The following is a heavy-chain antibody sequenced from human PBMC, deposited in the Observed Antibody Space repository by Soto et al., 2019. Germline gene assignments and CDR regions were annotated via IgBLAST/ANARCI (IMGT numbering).Heavy chain of an antibody. V-gene: IGHV3-23*01. CDR2: ISGSGDST. Sequence: EVQLLESGGGLVQPGGSLRLSCAASGFTFSNYAMNWVRQAPVKGLEWVSVISGSGDSTYHADSVKGRFTISRDNSKNTLYLQMTSLRAEDTAVYYCARRGSGSYYDYWGQGTLVTVSS. CDR1: GFTFSNYA. J-gene: IGHJ4*02. D-gene: IGHD1-26*01. CDR3: ARRGSGSYYDY.